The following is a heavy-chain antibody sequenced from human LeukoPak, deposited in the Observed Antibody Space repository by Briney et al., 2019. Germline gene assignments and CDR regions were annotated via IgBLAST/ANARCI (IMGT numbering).Heavy chain of an antibody. CDR2: IYYSGST. D-gene: IGHD6-6*01. CDR1: GGSISSGGYY. Sequence: MPSQTLSLTCTVSGGSISSGGYYWSWIRQHPGKGLEWIGYIYYSGSTYYNPSLKSQVTISVDTSKNQFSLKLSSVTAADTAVYYCARLDSSSSAGYWGQGTLVTVSS. CDR3: ARLDSSSSAGY. V-gene: IGHV4-31*01. J-gene: IGHJ4*02.